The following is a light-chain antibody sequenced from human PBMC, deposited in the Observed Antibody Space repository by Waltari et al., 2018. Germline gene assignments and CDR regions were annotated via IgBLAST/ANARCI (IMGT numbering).Light chain of an antibody. V-gene: IGLV2-14*01. Sequence: QSVLTQPASVSGSPGQSITISCTGTNSDIGSYSYVSWYQQYPGKAPKLIIYDLTERPSGVATRFSGSKSGNTASLTISGLQAEDEADYYCCSYAGSYIFGVFGGGTKLTVL. CDR1: NSDIGSYSY. CDR2: DLT. J-gene: IGLJ2*01. CDR3: CSYAGSYIFGV.